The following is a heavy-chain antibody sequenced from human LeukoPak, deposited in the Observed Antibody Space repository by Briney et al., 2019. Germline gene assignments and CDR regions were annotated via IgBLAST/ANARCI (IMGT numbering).Heavy chain of an antibody. CDR1: GYSISSGYY. Sequence: PSETLSLTCTVSGYSISSGYYWGWIRQPPGKGLERIGSIYHSGSTYYNPSLKSRVTISVDTSKNQFSLKLSSVTAADAAVYYCARDGVGYSYGYSDYWGQGTLVTVSS. V-gene: IGHV4-38-2*02. J-gene: IGHJ4*02. CDR3: ARDGVGYSYGYSDY. D-gene: IGHD5-18*01. CDR2: IYHSGST.